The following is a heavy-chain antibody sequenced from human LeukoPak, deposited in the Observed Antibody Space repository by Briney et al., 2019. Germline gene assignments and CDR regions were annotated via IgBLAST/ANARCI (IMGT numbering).Heavy chain of an antibody. D-gene: IGHD3-3*01. Sequence: SETLSLTCAVYGGSFSGYYWSWIRQPPGKGLEWIGEINHSGSTNYNPSLKSRVTISVDTSKNQFSLKLSSVTAADTAVYYCARVGYDFWSGPPHFDYWGQGTLVTVSS. CDR2: INHSGST. V-gene: IGHV4-34*01. J-gene: IGHJ4*02. CDR3: ARVGYDFWSGPPHFDY. CDR1: GGSFSGYY.